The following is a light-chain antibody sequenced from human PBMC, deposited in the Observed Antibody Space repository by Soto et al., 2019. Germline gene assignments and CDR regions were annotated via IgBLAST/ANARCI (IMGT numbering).Light chain of an antibody. CDR1: QTISSW. CDR2: KAS. V-gene: IGKV1-5*03. CDR3: QPHNSYSAA. Sequence: EIQVSLSPSTLSVTVRDRVTITCRASQTISSWLAWYQQKPGKAPKLLIYKASTLKSGVPSRFSGSGSGTEFTLTICSLQPDDFEAYYRQPHNSYSAAFGQGAMV. J-gene: IGKJ1*01.